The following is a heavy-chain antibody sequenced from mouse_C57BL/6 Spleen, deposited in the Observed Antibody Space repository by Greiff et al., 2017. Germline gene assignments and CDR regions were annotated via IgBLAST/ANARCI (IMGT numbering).Heavy chain of an antibody. CDR1: GYTFTGYW. V-gene: IGHV1-9*01. J-gene: IGHJ1*03. CDR2: ILPGSGST. D-gene: IGHD2-1*01. CDR3: ARGVYYGNSVFDV. Sequence: QVQLKESGAELMKPGASVKLSCKATGYTFTGYWIEWVKQRPGHGLEWIGEILPGSGSTNYNEKFQGKATFTADTSSHTAYMQLSRLTTEDSSIYDCARGVYYGNSVFDVWGTGTTVTVSS.